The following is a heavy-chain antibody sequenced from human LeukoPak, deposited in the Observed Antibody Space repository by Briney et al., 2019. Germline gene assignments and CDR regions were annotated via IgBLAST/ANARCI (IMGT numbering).Heavy chain of an antibody. CDR2: IKQDGSEK. Sequence: GGSLRLSCAASGFTFSSYAMSWVRQAPGKGLEWVANIKQDGSEKNYVDSVKGRFTISRDNAKNSLYLQMNSLRAEDTAVYYCARDRGYYDYVWGSYRPGYYSDYWGQGTLVTVSS. V-gene: IGHV3-7*01. CDR3: ARDRGYYDYVWGSYRPGYYSDY. J-gene: IGHJ4*02. D-gene: IGHD3-16*02. CDR1: GFTFSSYA.